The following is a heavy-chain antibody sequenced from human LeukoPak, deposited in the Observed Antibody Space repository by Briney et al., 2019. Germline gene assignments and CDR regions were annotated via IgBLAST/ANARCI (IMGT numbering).Heavy chain of an antibody. D-gene: IGHD4-23*01. Sequence: GGSLRLSCAASGFTFSSYDMHRVRQATGKGLEWVSAIDTAGDTYYPDSVKGRFTISRENAKNSLYLQMNSLRAGDTAVYYCARGVRWQGAFDIWGQGTMVTVSS. CDR1: GFTFSSYD. CDR3: ARGVRWQGAFDI. J-gene: IGHJ3*02. CDR2: IDTAGDT. V-gene: IGHV3-13*01.